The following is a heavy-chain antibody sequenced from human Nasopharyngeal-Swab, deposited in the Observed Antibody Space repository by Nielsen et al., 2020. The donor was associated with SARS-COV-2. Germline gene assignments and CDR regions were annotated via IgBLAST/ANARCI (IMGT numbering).Heavy chain of an antibody. V-gene: IGHV4-31*03. Sequence: SATLSLTCTISGGSISSVDYYWTLIRQHPGKGLEWIGYIYDSGNTYYNPSLKSRVPISVDMSENQFSLKLSSVTASETAVYYCARGIGVAGLERFDSWGQGTRVTVSS. CDR3: ARGIGVAGLERFDS. CDR1: GGSISSVDYY. J-gene: IGHJ4*02. D-gene: IGHD6-19*01. CDR2: IYDSGNT.